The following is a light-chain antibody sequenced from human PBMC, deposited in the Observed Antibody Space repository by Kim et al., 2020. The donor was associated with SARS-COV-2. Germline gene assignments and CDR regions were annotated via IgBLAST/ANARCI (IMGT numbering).Light chain of an antibody. CDR2: RNS. CDR3: ETWDDNLSGPL. V-gene: IGLV1-47*01. Sequence: GQRVTISCSGSRSNIGSKNVYWYQQFSGTAPKLLIYRNSQRPSEVPDRFSGSKSDTSASLAISGLRSEDEAVYYCETWDDNLSGPLFGGGTQLTVL. J-gene: IGLJ2*01. CDR1: RSNIGSKN.